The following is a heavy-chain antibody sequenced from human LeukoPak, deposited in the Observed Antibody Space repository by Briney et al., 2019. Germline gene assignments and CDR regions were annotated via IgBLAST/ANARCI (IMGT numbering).Heavy chain of an antibody. CDR1: GFIFSSYW. J-gene: IGHJ4*02. D-gene: IGHD6-13*01. Sequence: GGSLRLSCAASGFIFSSYWMSWVRQAPGKGLEWVANIKQDGSEKYYVDSVKGRFIISRDNSKNTLYLQMNSLKTEDTAVYYCTTERIAAAARMGTYYFDYWGQGTLVTVSS. CDR3: TTERIAAAARMGTYYFDY. V-gene: IGHV3-7*03. CDR2: IKQDGSEK.